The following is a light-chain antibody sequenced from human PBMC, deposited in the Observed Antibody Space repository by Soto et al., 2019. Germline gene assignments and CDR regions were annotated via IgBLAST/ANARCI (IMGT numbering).Light chain of an antibody. J-gene: IGKJ1*01. CDR2: KAS. V-gene: IGKV1-5*03. Sequence: DIQMTQSPSTLSGSVGDRVTITCRASQTISDWLAWYQQKPGKAPKVLIYKASSLEDGVPSRFSGSGSGTEFTLTINSLQADDFATYYCQEYSSDWTFGQGTKVEV. CDR1: QTISDW. CDR3: QEYSSDWT.